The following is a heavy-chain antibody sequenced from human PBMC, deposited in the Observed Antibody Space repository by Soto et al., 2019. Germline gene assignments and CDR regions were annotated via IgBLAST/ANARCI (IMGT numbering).Heavy chain of an antibody. V-gene: IGHV3-30*18. CDR3: AKDRNYLAIVKMATTGMDV. Sequence: HPGESLPLSFVSSGCRFRNDGMHWFRQAPGKGLEWVAVISYNGKNEHYADSLKGRFTISRDNSKNTVFLQMNSLTPEDTAVYYCAKDRNYLAIVKMATTGMDVWGQGTTVTVSS. D-gene: IGHD1-1*01. J-gene: IGHJ6*02. CDR2: ISYNGKNE. CDR1: GCRFRNDG.